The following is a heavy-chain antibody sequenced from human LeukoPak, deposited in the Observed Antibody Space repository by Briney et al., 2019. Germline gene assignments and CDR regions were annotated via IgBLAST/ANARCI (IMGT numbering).Heavy chain of an antibody. D-gene: IGHD4-23*01. CDR1: GFTFSNFA. CDR3: AKGLDGGNWNDAFDI. J-gene: IGHJ3*02. Sequence: GGSLRLSCAASGFTFSNFAMSWVRQAPGRGLEWVSVISGSGGSTYYADSVKGRFTISRDNSKNTLYLQMNSLRAEDTAVYYCAKGLDGGNWNDAFDIWGQGTMVTVSS. V-gene: IGHV3-23*01. CDR2: ISGSGGST.